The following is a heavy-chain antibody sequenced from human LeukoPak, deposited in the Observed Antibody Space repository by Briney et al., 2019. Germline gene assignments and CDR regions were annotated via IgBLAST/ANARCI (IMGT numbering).Heavy chain of an antibody. J-gene: IGHJ4*02. Sequence: GASVKVSCKASGYTFTSYDINWVRQATGQGLGWMGWMNPNSGNTGYAQKFQGRVTMTRNTSISTAYMELSSLRSEDTAVYYCARGTFTYYYDSSGYYSYWGQGTLVTVSS. CDR3: ARGTFTYYYDSSGYYSY. D-gene: IGHD3-22*01. V-gene: IGHV1-8*01. CDR1: GYTFTSYD. CDR2: MNPNSGNT.